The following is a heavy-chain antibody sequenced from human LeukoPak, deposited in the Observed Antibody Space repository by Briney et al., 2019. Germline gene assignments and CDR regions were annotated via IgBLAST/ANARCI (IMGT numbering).Heavy chain of an antibody. CDR2: IYYSGSS. Sequence: PSETLSLTCTVSGGSITSDSWSWIRQPPGKGLEWIGYIYYSGSSDYNPSLKSRVTISVDASKNHLSLKLSSVTAPDTAVYYCARAANRDGYGDYFDYWGQGTLVTVSS. CDR1: GGSITSDS. D-gene: IGHD5-24*01. V-gene: IGHV4-59*01. J-gene: IGHJ4*02. CDR3: ARAANRDGYGDYFDY.